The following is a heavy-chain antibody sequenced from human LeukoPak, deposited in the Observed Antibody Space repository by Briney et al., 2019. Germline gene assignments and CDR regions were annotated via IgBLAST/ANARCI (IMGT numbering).Heavy chain of an antibody. CDR3: AGGISATGGG. J-gene: IGHJ3*01. D-gene: IGHD6-13*01. Sequence: PGGSQRLSCAASGFTLSTYWMHWVRQVPGKGLVWVSRINSDGSITTYADSVKSRFTISRDNAKNTLYLQMNRLRVEGTAVYYCAGGISATGGGWGQGTMVTVSS. CDR2: INSDGSIT. CDR1: GFTLSTYW. V-gene: IGHV3-74*01.